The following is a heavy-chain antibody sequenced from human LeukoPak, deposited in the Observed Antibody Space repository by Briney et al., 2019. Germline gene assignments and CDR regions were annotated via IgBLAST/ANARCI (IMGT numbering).Heavy chain of an antibody. CDR3: AREAWYSSSWYDGKGSDY. V-gene: IGHV3-66*01. CDR2: IYSGGST. CDR1: GFTVSSNY. D-gene: IGHD6-13*01. Sequence: PGGSLRLSCAASGFTVSSNYMSWVRQAPGKGLEWVSIIYSGGSTYYADSVKGRFTISRDNSKNTLYLQMNSLRAEDTAVYYCAREAWYSSSWYDGKGSDYWGQGTLVTVSS. J-gene: IGHJ4*02.